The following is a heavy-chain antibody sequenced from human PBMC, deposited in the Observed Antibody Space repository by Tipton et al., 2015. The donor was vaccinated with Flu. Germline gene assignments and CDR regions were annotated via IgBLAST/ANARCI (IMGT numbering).Heavy chain of an antibody. J-gene: IGHJ6*03. CDR2: INHSGST. V-gene: IGHV4-34*01. CDR3: ASGRGSKGERPYYYYYYMDV. D-gene: IGHD3-16*01. CDR1: GGSFSGYY. Sequence: TLSLTCAVYGGSFSGYYWSWIRQPPGKGLEWIGEINHSGSTNYNPSLKSRVTISVDTSKNQFSLKLSSVTAADTAVYYCASGRGSKGERPYYYYYYMDVWGKGTTVTVSS.